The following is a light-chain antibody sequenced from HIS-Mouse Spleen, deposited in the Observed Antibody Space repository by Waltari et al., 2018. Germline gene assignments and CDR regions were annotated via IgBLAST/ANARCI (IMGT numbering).Light chain of an antibody. J-gene: IGLJ2*01. CDR3: QAWDSSYSV. Sequence: SYELTQPPSVSVSPGQTASITRSGDKLGDKYACWYQQKPGKSPVLVIYQDSKRPSGIPERFSGSNSGNTATLTISGTQAMDEADYYCQAWDSSYSVFGGGTKLTVL. CDR1: KLGDKY. CDR2: QDS. V-gene: IGLV3-1*01.